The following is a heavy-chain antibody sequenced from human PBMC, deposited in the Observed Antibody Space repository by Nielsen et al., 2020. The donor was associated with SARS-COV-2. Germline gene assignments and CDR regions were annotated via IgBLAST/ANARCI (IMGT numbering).Heavy chain of an antibody. V-gene: IGHV4-34*09. D-gene: IGHD3-22*01. J-gene: IGHJ5*02. CDR2: INHSGST. CDR1: GGSFSGYY. CDR3: ARVGKGKYYYDSSAPKGGNWFDP. Sequence: LRLSCAVYGGSFSGYYWSWIRQPPGKGLEWIGEINHSGSTNYNPSLKSRVTISVDTSKNQFSLKLSSVTAADTAVYYCARVGKGKYYYDSSAPKGGNWFDPWGQGTLVTVSS.